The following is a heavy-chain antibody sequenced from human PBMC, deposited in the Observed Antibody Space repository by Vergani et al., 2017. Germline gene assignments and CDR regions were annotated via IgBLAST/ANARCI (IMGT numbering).Heavy chain of an antibody. CDR1: GGSISSYY. CDR2: IYTSGST. V-gene: IGHV4-4*07. D-gene: IGHD2-2*01. J-gene: IGHJ4*02. CDR3: ARAPHCSSTSCYFDY. Sequence: QVQLQESGPGLVKPSETLSLTCTVSGGSISSYYWRWIRQPAGKGLEWSGRIYTSGSTNYNPSLKSRVTMSVDTSKNQFSLKLSSVTAADTAVYYCARAPHCSSTSCYFDYWGQGTLVTVSS.